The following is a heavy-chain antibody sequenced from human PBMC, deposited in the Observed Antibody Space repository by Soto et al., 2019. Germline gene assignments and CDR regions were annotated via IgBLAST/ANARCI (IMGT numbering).Heavy chain of an antibody. D-gene: IGHD5-12*01. CDR1: GGTFSSYA. Sequence: QVQLVQCGAEVRQPASSVKVSCKTSGGTFSSYAISWVRQAPGQGLEWMGGIVPIVDTSTYAQKFQGRVTITADESTSTVYMELSSLRSDDTAVYYCVRVVAIPGYPDNWGQGTLVTVSS. V-gene: IGHV1-69*12. CDR3: VRVVAIPGYPDN. CDR2: IVPIVDTS. J-gene: IGHJ4*02.